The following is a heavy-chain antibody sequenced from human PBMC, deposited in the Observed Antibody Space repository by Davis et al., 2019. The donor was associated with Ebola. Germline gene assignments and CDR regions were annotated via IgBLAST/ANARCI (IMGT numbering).Heavy chain of an antibody. V-gene: IGHV3-21*01. J-gene: IGHJ4*02. CDR2: ISSDSDYI. D-gene: IGHD1-1*01. CDR3: ADWNPDY. Sequence: GESLKISCAASGFTFSTYSMSWVRQAPGKGLEWVSSISSDSDYIYYADSAKGRFTISRDNAKNSLYLQMNSLRAEDTAVYYCADWNPDYWGQGTLVTVSS. CDR1: GFTFSTYS.